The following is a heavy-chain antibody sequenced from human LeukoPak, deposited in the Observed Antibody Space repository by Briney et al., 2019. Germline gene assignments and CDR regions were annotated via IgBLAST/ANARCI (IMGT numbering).Heavy chain of an antibody. V-gene: IGHV3-30*02. CDR1: GFTFSSYG. CDR2: IRYDGSNK. CDR3: ARSRIQLWSLDY. J-gene: IGHJ4*02. D-gene: IGHD5-18*01. Sequence: PGGSLRLSCAASGFTFSSYGMHWVRQAPGKGLEWVAFIRYDGSNKYYADSVKGRFTISRDNSKNTLYLQMNSLRAEDTAVYYCARSRIQLWSLDYWGQGTLVTVSS.